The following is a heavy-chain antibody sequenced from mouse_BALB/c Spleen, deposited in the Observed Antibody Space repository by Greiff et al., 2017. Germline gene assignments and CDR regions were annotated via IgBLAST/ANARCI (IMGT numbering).Heavy chain of an antibody. V-gene: IGHV5-9-3*01. Sequence: EVHLVESGGGLVKPGGSLKLSCAASGFTFSSYAMSWVRQTPEKRLEWVATISSGGSYTYYPDSVKGRFTISRDNAKNTLYLQMSSLRSEDTAMYYCARQDDWGQGTLVTVSA. J-gene: IGHJ3*01. CDR3: ARQDD. CDR2: ISSGGSYT. CDR1: GFTFSSYA.